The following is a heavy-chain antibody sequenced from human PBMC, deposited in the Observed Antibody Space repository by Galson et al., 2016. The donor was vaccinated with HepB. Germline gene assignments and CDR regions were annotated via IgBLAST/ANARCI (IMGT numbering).Heavy chain of an antibody. CDR3: ARDSRGVGAYWDY. D-gene: IGHD3-10*01. J-gene: IGHJ4*02. CDR2: IEYTGST. Sequence: ATLSLTCTVSGGSISNYYWSWIRQPPGKGLEWIGHIEYTGSTNYNPSLGSRVTISVDTSKSQFSLKLSSVTAAETAVYYCARDSRGVGAYWDYWGRGTLVTVSS. CDR1: GGSISNYY. V-gene: IGHV4-59*01.